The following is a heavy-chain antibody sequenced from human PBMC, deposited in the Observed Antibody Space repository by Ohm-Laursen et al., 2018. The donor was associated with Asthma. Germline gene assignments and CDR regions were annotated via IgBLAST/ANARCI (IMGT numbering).Heavy chain of an antibody. CDR2: ISYDGSNK. J-gene: IGHJ6*02. D-gene: IGHD6-13*01. V-gene: IGHV3-30-3*01. CDR3: ARDPYYSSSWIYYYYGMDV. Sequence: SLRLSCSASGFTFSSYAMNWVRQAPGKGLEWVAVISYDGSNKYYADSVKGRFTISRDNSKNTLYLQMNSLRAEDTAVYYCARDPYYSSSWIYYYYGMDVWGQGTTVTVSS. CDR1: GFTFSSYA.